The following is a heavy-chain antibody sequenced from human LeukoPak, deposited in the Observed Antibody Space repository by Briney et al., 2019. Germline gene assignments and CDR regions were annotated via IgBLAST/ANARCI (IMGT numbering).Heavy chain of an antibody. CDR2: LHYSGNT. J-gene: IGHJ3*02. D-gene: IGHD4/OR15-4a*01. CDR3: ARDWDGALDFNTFDI. Sequence: PSETLSLTCTVSGASVSASGYFWGWIRQPPGQGLEWIGTLHYSGNTYYNPSLKSRVTISVDTSKNQFSLKLNSVTSADTAVYYCARDWDGALDFNTFDIWGQGTMVTVSS. V-gene: IGHV4-39*07. CDR1: GASVSASGYF.